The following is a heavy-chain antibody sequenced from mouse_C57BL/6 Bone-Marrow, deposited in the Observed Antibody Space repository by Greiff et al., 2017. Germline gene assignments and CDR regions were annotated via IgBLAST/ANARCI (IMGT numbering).Heavy chain of an antibody. J-gene: IGHJ4*01. D-gene: IGHD1-1*01. CDR3: ARGGSPYYAMDY. CDR2: IDPSDSYT. CDR1: GYTFTSYW. V-gene: IGHV1-50*01. Sequence: VQLQQPGAELVKPGASVKLSCKASGYTFTSYWMQWVKQRPGQGLEWIGEIDPSDSYTNYNQKFKGKATLTVDTSSSTAYMQLSSLTSEDSAVYYCARGGSPYYAMDYWGQGTSVTVSS.